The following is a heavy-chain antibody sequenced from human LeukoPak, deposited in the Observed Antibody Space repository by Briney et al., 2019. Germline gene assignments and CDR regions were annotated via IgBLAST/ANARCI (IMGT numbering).Heavy chain of an antibody. V-gene: IGHV4-34*01. CDR2: INHSGST. J-gene: IGHJ4*02. CDR1: GGSFSGYY. Sequence: PSETLSLTCAVYGGSFSGYYWSWIRQPPGKGLEWIGEINHSGSTNYNPSLKSRVTISVDTSKNQFSLKLSSVTAADTAVYYCARDWAAGFIFDYWGQGTLVTISS. CDR3: ARDWAAGFIFDY. D-gene: IGHD6-13*01.